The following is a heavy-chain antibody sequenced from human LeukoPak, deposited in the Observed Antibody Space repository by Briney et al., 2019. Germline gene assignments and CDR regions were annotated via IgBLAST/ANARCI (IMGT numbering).Heavy chain of an antibody. CDR3: ARAKSHYYYYYMDV. J-gene: IGHJ6*03. CDR1: GGTFSSYA. Sequence: GASVKVSCKASGGTFSSYAISWVRQAPGQGLEWMGRIIPILGIANYAQKFQGRVTITTDESTSTAYMELSSLRSEDTAVYYCARAKSHYYYYYMDVWGKGTTVTVSS. V-gene: IGHV1-69*04. CDR2: IIPILGIA.